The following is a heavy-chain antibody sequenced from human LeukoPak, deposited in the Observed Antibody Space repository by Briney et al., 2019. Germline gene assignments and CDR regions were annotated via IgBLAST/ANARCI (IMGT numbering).Heavy chain of an antibody. D-gene: IGHD6-13*01. CDR1: GFAFSSYS. V-gene: IGHV3-48*01. Sequence: GGSLRLSCVASGFAFSSYSMNWVRQAPGKGLEWVSYVSSGSSTIYYADSVEGRFTISRDNAKNSLYLQMNSLRVEDTAVYYCAKEGTSSSWFYFTWFDPWGQGTLVTVSS. J-gene: IGHJ5*02. CDR3: AKEGTSSSWFYFTWFDP. CDR2: VSSGSSTI.